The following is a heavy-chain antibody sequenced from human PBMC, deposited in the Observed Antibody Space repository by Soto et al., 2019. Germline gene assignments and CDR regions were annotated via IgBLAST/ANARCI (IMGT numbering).Heavy chain of an antibody. CDR3: ARDGVKEYYFDY. V-gene: IGHV3-30-3*01. Sequence: GGSLRLSCAASGFTFSSYAMHWVRQAPGKGLEWVAVISYDGSNKYYADSVKGRFTISRDNSKNTLYLQMNSLRAEDTAVYYCARDGVKEYYFDYWGQGTLVTVSS. J-gene: IGHJ4*02. CDR2: ISYDGSNK. CDR1: GFTFSSYA. D-gene: IGHD6-19*01.